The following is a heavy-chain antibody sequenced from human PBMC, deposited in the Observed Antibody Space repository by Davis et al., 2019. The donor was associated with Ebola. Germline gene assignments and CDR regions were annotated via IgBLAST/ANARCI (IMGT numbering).Heavy chain of an antibody. V-gene: IGHV5-51*01. D-gene: IGHD7-27*01. CDR2: IYPGDSDT. Sequence: PGGSLRLSCKGSGYIFTTFWIAWVRQMPGRGLEWMGIIYPGDSDTRYSPSLQGQVTISADKSINTAYLQWSSLKASDTAMYYCARYGPSRLGPFDNWGQGTFITVSS. CDR3: ARYGPSRLGPFDN. CDR1: GYIFTTFW. J-gene: IGHJ4*02.